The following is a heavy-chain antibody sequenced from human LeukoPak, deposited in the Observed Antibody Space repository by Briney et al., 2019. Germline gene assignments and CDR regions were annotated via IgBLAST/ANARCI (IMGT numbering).Heavy chain of an antibody. CDR2: ISAYNGNT. D-gene: IGHD3-16*02. Sequence: GSVKVSCKASGYTFTSYGISWVRQAPGQGREWMGWISAYNGNTNYAQKLQGRVTMTTDTSTSTAYMELRSLRSDDTAVYYCARDPSPMITFGGVIVPTADYWGQGTLVTVSS. V-gene: IGHV1-18*01. CDR3: ARDPSPMITFGGVIVPTADY. J-gene: IGHJ4*02. CDR1: GYTFTSYG.